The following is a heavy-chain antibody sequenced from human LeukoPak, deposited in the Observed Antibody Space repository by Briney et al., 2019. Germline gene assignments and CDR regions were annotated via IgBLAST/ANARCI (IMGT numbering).Heavy chain of an antibody. Sequence: PGGSLRPSCAASRFTFSSYSMNWVRQAPGKGLEWVSSISSSSIYIYYADSVKGRSTISRDNAKNSLYLQMNSLRAEDTAVYYCARGYSNYGYAFDIWGQGTMVTVSS. CDR1: RFTFSSYS. D-gene: IGHD4-11*01. V-gene: IGHV3-21*01. CDR2: ISSSSIYI. CDR3: ARGYSNYGYAFDI. J-gene: IGHJ3*02.